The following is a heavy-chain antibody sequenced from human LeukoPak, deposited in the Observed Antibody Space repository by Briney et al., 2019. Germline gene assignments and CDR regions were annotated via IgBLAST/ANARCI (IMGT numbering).Heavy chain of an antibody. V-gene: IGHV4-38-2*02. J-gene: IGHJ6*03. CDR1: GYSISSGYY. CDR3: ARVRQQLVLYYYYYYMDV. D-gene: IGHD6-13*01. CDR2: IYHSGST. Sequence: SETLSLTCTVSGYSISSGYYWGWIRQPPGKGLEWIGSIYHSGSTYYNPSLKSRVTISVDRSKNQFSLKLSSVTAADTAVYYCARVRQQLVLYYYYYYMDVWGKGTTVTVSS.